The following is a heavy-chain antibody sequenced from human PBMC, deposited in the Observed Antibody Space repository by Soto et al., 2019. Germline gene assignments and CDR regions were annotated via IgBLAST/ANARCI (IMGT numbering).Heavy chain of an antibody. Sequence: SETLSLTCTVSGGCISDIGYCWGWIRQPPGKGLQWIGCMFYSGATYYNPSLKNRVTLSVDTSNNEFSLKLVSVTAPDTAVYYCARHKSGSDWLDPWGQGTLVTVSS. J-gene: IGHJ5*02. CDR1: GGCISDIGYC. V-gene: IGHV4-39*01. D-gene: IGHD2-15*01. CDR3: ARHKSGSDWLDP. CDR2: MFYSGAT.